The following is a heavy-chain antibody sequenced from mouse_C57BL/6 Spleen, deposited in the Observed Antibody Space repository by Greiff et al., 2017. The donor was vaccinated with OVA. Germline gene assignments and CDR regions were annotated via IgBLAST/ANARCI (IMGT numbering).Heavy chain of an antibody. D-gene: IGHD4-1*01. CDR1: GFTFSDYY. CDR3: ARVPSNLYYFDY. V-gene: IGHV5-16*01. Sequence: VKLMESEGGLVQPGSSMKLSCTASGFTFSDYYMAWVRQVPEKGLEWVANINYDGSSTYYLDSLKSRFIISRDNAKNILYLQMSSLKSEDTATYYCARVPSNLYYFDYWGQGTTLTVSS. J-gene: IGHJ2*01. CDR2: INYDGSST.